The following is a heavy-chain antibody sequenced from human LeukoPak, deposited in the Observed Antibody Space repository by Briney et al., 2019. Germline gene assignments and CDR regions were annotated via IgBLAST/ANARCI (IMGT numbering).Heavy chain of an antibody. CDR3: ARDLATTTVTTRIRRSDY. V-gene: IGHV1-18*01. D-gene: IGHD4-17*01. CDR2: ISAYNGNT. Sequence: ASVKVSCKASGYTFTSYGISWVRQAPGQGLEWMGWISAYNGNTNYAQKLQGRVTMTTDTSASTAYMELRSLRSDDTAVYYCARDLATTTVTTRIRRSDYWGQGTLVTVSS. J-gene: IGHJ4*02. CDR1: GYTFTSYG.